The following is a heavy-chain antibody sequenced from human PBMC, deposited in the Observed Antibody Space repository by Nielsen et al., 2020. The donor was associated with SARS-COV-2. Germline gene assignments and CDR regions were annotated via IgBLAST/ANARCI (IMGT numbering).Heavy chain of an antibody. V-gene: IGHV3-21*01. CDR1: GFTFSSYS. CDR3: ARTYYDSSGFSNYGMDV. CDR2: ISSSSSYI. Sequence: GESLKISCAASGFTFSSYSMNWVRQAPGKGLEWVSSISSSSSYIYYADSVKGRFTISRDNAKNPLYLQMNSLRAEDTAVYYCARTYYDSSGFSNYGMDVWGQGTTVTVSS. D-gene: IGHD3-22*01. J-gene: IGHJ6*02.